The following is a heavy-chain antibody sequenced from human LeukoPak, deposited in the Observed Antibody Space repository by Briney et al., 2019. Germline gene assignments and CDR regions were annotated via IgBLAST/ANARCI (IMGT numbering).Heavy chain of an antibody. CDR3: ARGAGMVVVVPAALEGAFDI. J-gene: IGHJ3*02. D-gene: IGHD2-2*01. Sequence: GGSLRLSCAASGFTFSSYWMSWVRQAPGKGLEWVANIKQDGSEKYYVDSVKGRFTISRDNAKNSLYLQMNSLRAEDTAVYYCARGAGMVVVVPAALEGAFDIWGQGTMVTVSS. CDR2: IKQDGSEK. V-gene: IGHV3-7*01. CDR1: GFTFSSYW.